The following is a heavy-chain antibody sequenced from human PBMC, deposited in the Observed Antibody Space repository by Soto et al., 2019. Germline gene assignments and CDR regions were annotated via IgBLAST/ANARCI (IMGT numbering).Heavy chain of an antibody. CDR1: GFTFSSYA. V-gene: IGHV3-23*01. D-gene: IGHD2-2*01. Sequence: QPGGSLRLSCAASGFTFSSYAMSWVRQAPGKGLEWVSAISGSGGSTYYADSVKGRFTISRDNSKNTLYLQMNSLRAEDTAVYYCAKDRRVSRPAAPADYYYGMDVWGQGTTVTVSS. CDR2: ISGSGGST. J-gene: IGHJ6*02. CDR3: AKDRRVSRPAAPADYYYGMDV.